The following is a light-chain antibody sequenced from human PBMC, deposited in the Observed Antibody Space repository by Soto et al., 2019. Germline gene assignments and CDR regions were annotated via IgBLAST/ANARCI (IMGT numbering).Light chain of an antibody. J-gene: IGKJ3*01. CDR3: QKYNSATST. CDR2: AAS. V-gene: IGKV1-27*01. CDR1: QGISNY. Sequence: DIKMTQSPSSLSASVGDRVAITCRASQGISNYSAWYQQKRGKVPKLLIYAASTLQSGVPSRFSGSGSGTDFTLTISSLQPEDVATYYCQKYNSATSTFGPGTKVDIK.